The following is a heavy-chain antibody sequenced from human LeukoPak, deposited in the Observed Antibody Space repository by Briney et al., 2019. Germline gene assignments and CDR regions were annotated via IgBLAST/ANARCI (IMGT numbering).Heavy chain of an antibody. Sequence: PSETLSLTCSVSGGSISSYYWSWIRQSPGKGLEWIGYIYYSGSTNYNPSLKSRVTISVHTSKNQFSLKLSSVTAADTAVYYCARVFSTNYYDNRGWFDPWGQGTLVTVSS. V-gene: IGHV4-59*01. CDR3: ARVFSTNYYDNRGWFDP. CDR1: GGSISSYY. D-gene: IGHD3-22*01. CDR2: IYYSGST. J-gene: IGHJ5*02.